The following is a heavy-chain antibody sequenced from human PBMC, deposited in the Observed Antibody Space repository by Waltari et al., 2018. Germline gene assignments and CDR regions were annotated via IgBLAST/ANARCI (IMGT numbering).Heavy chain of an antibody. V-gene: IGHV3-53*01. CDR1: AFIVSSKY. CDR3: ATYYDGSGFTPGAMDV. CDR2: ISGAGTT. J-gene: IGHJ6*02. D-gene: IGHD3-22*01. Sequence: EVQVVESGGGLIQPGGSLRLSCATSAFIVSSKYMSWVGQAPGRGLGGVSVISGAGTTYYGDSVKGRFTISRDNSRNTGNLKMNSLRADDTAVYYCATYYDGSGFTPGAMDVWGQGTTVTVSS.